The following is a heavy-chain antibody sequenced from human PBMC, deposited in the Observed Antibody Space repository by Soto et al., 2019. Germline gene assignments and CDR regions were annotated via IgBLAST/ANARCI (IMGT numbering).Heavy chain of an antibody. CDR3: ARVERGTATTVVDAFDI. CDR2: MSHSGGT. D-gene: IGHD1-1*01. Sequence: QVQLQQWGAGLLKPSETLSLTCAVYGGFVSSGNYYWSWIRQPPGKGLEWIGEMSHSGGTHFNPSLMSRVTISVETYKMQFSLKMSSVTAADTALYYCARVERGTATTVVDAFDIWGPGTMVTVSS. V-gene: IGHV4-34*01. J-gene: IGHJ3*02. CDR1: GGFVSSGNYY.